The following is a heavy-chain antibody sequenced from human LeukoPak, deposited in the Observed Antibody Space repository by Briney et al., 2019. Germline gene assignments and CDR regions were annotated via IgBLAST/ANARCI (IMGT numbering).Heavy chain of an antibody. J-gene: IGHJ4*02. V-gene: IGHV3-30*18. Sequence: GRSLRLSCAASGFTFSSYGMHWVRQAPGKGLEWVAVISYDGSNKYYADSVKGRFTISRDNSKNTLYLQMNSLRAEDTAVYYCAKDLVGIFGVVDYWGRGTLVTVSS. CDR1: GFTFSSYG. CDR2: ISYDGSNK. D-gene: IGHD3-3*01. CDR3: AKDLVGIFGVVDY.